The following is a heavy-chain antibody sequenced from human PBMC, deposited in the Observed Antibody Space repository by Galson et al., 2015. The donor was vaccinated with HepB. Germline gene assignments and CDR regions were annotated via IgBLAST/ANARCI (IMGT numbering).Heavy chain of an antibody. CDR2: IYPGDSDT. V-gene: IGHV5-51*01. CDR3: ARGRHGDYLETYAS. J-gene: IGHJ5*02. Sequence: QSGAEVKKPGESLKISCRGFGYNFTNYWIGWVRQMPGKGLEWMGVIYPGDSDTRYSPSFQGQVTISADMSIRPAYLQWSSLKASDTAMYYCARGRHGDYLETYASWGQGTLVIVSS. D-gene: IGHD4-17*01. CDR1: GYNFTNYW.